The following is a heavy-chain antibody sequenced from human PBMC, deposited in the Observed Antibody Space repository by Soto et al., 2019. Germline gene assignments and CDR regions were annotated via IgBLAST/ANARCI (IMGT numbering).Heavy chain of an antibody. CDR3: ASWVAVAGRGYFDY. CDR2: IIPIFGTA. J-gene: IGHJ4*02. Sequence: ASVKVSCKASGGTFSSYAISWVRQAPGQGLEWMGGIIPIFGTANYAQKFQGRVTITADESTSTAYMELSSLRSEDTAVYYCASWVAVAGRGYFDYWGQGTLVTVSS. D-gene: IGHD6-19*01. CDR1: GGTFSSYA. V-gene: IGHV1-69*13.